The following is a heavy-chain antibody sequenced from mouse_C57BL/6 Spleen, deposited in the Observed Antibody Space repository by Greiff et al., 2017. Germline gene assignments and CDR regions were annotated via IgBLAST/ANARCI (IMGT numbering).Heavy chain of an antibody. CDR1: GYTFTSYW. CDR3: ARNYYYGSSSYWYFDV. D-gene: IGHD1-1*01. Sequence: QVQLQQPGAELVKPGASVKLSCKASGYTFTSYWMHWVKQRPGQGLERIGMIHPNSGSTNYNEKFKSKATLTVDKYSSTAYMQLSSLTSEDSAVYYCARNYYYGSSSYWYFDVWGTGTTVTVSS. V-gene: IGHV1-64*01. CDR2: IHPNSGST. J-gene: IGHJ1*03.